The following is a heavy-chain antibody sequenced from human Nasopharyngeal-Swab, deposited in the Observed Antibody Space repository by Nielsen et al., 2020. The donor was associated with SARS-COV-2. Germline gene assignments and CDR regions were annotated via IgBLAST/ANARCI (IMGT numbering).Heavy chain of an antibody. V-gene: IGHV5-51*01. CDR3: ARRRYGFPAHDAFDI. CDR1: GYSFTSYW. D-gene: IGHD5-18*01. CDR2: IYPGDSDT. J-gene: IGHJ3*02. Sequence: GESLKISCKGSGYSFTSYWIGWVRQLPGKGLEWMGIIYPGDSDTRYSPSFQGQVTISADKSISTAYLQWSSLKASDTAMYYCARRRYGFPAHDAFDIWGQGTMVTVSS.